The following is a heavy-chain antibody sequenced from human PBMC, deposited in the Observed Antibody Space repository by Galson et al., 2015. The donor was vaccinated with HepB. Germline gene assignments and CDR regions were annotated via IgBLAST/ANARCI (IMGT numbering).Heavy chain of an antibody. CDR2: IYYSGSP. Sequence: SETLSLTCTVSGGSISSYYWSWIRQPPGKGLEWIGYIYYSGSPNYNPSLKSRVTISVDTSKNQFSLKLSSVTAADTAVYYCARGAIRLDVWGQGTTVTVSS. CDR1: GGSISSYY. CDR3: ARGAIRLDV. J-gene: IGHJ6*02. D-gene: IGHD3-3*01. V-gene: IGHV4-59*01.